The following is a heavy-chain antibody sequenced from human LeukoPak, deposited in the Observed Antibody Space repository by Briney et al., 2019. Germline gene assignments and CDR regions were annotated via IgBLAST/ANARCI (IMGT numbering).Heavy chain of an antibody. CDR2: ISSSSSYI. V-gene: IGHV3-21*01. J-gene: IGHJ3*01. D-gene: IGHD6-25*01. CDR3: AKEGGGAFDV. Sequence: GGSLRLSCAASGFTFSSYSMNWVRQAPGKGLEWVSSISSSSSYIYYADSVKGRFTISRDDSKNTLYLEMNSLRAEDTAVYFCAKEGGGAFDVWGQGTTVIVSS. CDR1: GFTFSSYS.